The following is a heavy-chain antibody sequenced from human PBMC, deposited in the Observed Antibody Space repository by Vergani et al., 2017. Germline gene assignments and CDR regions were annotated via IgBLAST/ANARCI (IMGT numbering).Heavy chain of an antibody. D-gene: IGHD7-27*01. Sequence: QLQLQESGPGLVKPSETLSLTCTVSGGSISSSSYYWGWIRQPPGKGLEWIGSIYYSGSTYYNPSLKSRVTISVDTSKNQFYLKLSSVTAADTAVYYCARVTGEYYYYYYMDVWGKGTTVTVSS. CDR2: IYYSGST. CDR3: ARVTGEYYYYYYMDV. V-gene: IGHV4-39*01. CDR1: GGSISSSSYY. J-gene: IGHJ6*03.